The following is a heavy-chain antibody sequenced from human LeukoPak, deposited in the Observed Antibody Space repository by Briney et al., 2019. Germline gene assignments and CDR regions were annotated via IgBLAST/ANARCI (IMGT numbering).Heavy chain of an antibody. J-gene: IGHJ5*02. Sequence: GGSLRLSCAASRFSFTTSGLSWVRQAPGKGLEWVSGISGLDVRTYYADSVKGWFTITRDNSKNTLYLQMNSLRAEDTAIYYCAWGWVQPFTSWGQGTLVTVSS. CDR3: AWGWVQPFTS. CDR2: ISGLDVRT. D-gene: IGHD5-24*01. CDR1: RFSFTTSG. V-gene: IGHV3-23*01.